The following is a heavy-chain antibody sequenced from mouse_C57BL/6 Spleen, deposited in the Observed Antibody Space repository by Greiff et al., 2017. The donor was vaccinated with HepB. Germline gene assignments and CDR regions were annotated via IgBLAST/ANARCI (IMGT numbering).Heavy chain of an antibody. CDR3: ARSPHYYGSSYYFDY. CDR1: GYSFTGYY. CDR2: INPSTGGT. V-gene: IGHV1-42*01. Sequence: EVQLQESGPELVKPGASVKISCKASGYSFTGYYMNWVKQSPEKSLEWIGEINPSTGGTTYNQKFKAKATLTVDKSSSTAYMQLKSLTSEDSAVYYCARSPHYYGSSYYFDYWGQGTTLTVSS. D-gene: IGHD1-1*01. J-gene: IGHJ2*01.